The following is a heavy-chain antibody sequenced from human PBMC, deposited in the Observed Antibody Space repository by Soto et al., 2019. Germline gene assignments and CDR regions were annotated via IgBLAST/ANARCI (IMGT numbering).Heavy chain of an antibody. CDR1: GGSFSGYY. J-gene: IGHJ6*02. D-gene: IGHD3-10*01. CDR3: ASLLSYGSGAPRGHYGMDV. CDR2: INHSGST. V-gene: IGHV4-34*01. Sequence: SETLSLTCAVYGGSFSGYYWSWIRQPPGKGLEWIGEINHSGSTNYNPSLKSRVTISVDTSKNQFSLKLSSVTAADTAVYYCASLLSYGSGAPRGHYGMDVWGQGTTVTVSS.